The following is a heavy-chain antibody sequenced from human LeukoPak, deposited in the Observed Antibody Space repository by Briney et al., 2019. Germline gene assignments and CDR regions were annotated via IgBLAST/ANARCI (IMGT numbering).Heavy chain of an antibody. CDR1: GFTFSTYN. CDR2: ISSSSSTV. V-gene: IGHV3-48*01. Sequence: GGSLRLSCAASGFTFSTYNMNWVRQAPGKGLEWVSYISSSSSTVHYADSVKGRFTISRDNAKNSLYLQMNSLRAEDTAVYYCARGLVWSSSGWFFDYWGQGTLVTVSS. J-gene: IGHJ4*02. CDR3: ARGLVWSSSGWFFDY. D-gene: IGHD6-19*01.